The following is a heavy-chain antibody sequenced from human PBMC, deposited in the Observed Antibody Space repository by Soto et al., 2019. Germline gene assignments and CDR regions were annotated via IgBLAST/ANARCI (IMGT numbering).Heavy chain of an antibody. D-gene: IGHD7-27*01. CDR3: ARDVVRSTGGDS. CDR1: GGTFSTSS. J-gene: IGHJ4*02. CDR2: IIPIFSKT. Sequence: ASVKVSCKASGGTFSTSSFVWLRQGPGQGLEWMGGIIPIFSKTNVAQKFQGRITFTADESTRTAYMELSSLRSEDTAIYYCARDVVRSTGGDSWGQGTLVTVSS. V-gene: IGHV1-69*13.